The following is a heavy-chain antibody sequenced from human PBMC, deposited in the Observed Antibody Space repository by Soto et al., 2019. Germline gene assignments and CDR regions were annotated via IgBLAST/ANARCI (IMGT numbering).Heavy chain of an antibody. CDR2: ISGGGGST. D-gene: IGHD2-8*01. Sequence: QVQLVESGGGLVKPGGTLRLSCAASGFTFSDYHMTWIRQAPGKGLECVSYISGGGGSTYYADSVKGRFTISRDNAKDSVYLQMNSVRAEDTAVYYCLAPRYAFRRMGVWGKGTTVTVSS. CDR3: LAPRYAFRRMGV. J-gene: IGHJ6*03. V-gene: IGHV3-11*01. CDR1: GFTFSDYH.